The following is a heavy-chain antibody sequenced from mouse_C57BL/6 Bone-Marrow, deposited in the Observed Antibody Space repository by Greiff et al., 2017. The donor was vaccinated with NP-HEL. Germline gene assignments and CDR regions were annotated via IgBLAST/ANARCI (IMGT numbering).Heavy chain of an antibody. CDR2: IWRGGST. Sequence: QVQLQESGPGLVQPSQSLSITCTVSGFSLTSYGVHWVRQSPGKGLEWLGVIWRGGSTDYNAAFMYRLGIPTDNSKSQVFFKMNSLQADDTATYDCAKEGTVVAYWYFDVWGTGTTVTVSS. V-gene: IGHV2-5*01. CDR3: AKEGTVVAYWYFDV. CDR1: GFSLTSYG. J-gene: IGHJ1*03. D-gene: IGHD1-1*01.